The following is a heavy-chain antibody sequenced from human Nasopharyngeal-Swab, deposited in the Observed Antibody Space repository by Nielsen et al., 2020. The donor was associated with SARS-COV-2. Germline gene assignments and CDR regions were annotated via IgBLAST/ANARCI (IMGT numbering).Heavy chain of an antibody. D-gene: IGHD2-15*01. CDR3: ARARGYCSGGSCYSWFDP. Sequence: WIRQPPGKGLEWIGYIYYSGSTNYNPSLKSRVTISVDTSKNQFSLKLSSVTAADTAVYYCARARGYCSGGSCYSWFDPWGQGTLVTVSS. V-gene: IGHV4-61*06. CDR2: IYYSGST. J-gene: IGHJ5*02.